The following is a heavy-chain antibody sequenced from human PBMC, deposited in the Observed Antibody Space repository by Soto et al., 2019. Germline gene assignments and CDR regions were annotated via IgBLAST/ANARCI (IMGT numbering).Heavy chain of an antibody. V-gene: IGHV1-46*01. D-gene: IGHD3-22*01. CDR3: ASGRYDASGYFDY. Sequence: ASVKVSCKASGFSFSDYFMHWVRQAPGQGLEWMGIINPSGDSRNYAQKFQGRVTITRDTSTSTVYMDLSSLRYEDTAVYYCASGRYDASGYFDYWGQGTLVTVSS. CDR2: INPSGDSR. CDR1: GFSFSDYF. J-gene: IGHJ4*02.